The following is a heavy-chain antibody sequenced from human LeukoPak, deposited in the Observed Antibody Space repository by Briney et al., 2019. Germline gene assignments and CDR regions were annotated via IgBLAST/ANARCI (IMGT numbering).Heavy chain of an antibody. Sequence: GGSLRLSCAASGFIFSDSWMSWVRQSPGKGLEWVSVIYSGGSTYYADSVKSRFTISRDNSKNTLYLQMNSLRAEDTAVYYCARDLRYYYDSSGSGYYYYGVDVWGQGTTVTVSS. V-gene: IGHV3-66*01. D-gene: IGHD3-22*01. J-gene: IGHJ6*02. CDR3: ARDLRYYYDSSGSGYYYYGVDV. CDR2: IYSGGST. CDR1: GFIFSDSW.